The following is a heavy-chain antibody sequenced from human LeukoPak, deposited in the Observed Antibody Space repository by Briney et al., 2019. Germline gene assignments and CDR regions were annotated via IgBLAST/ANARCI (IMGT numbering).Heavy chain of an antibody. CDR2: IYTSGST. J-gene: IGHJ5*02. CDR1: GGSISSYY. CDR3: ARKTDFWSGYFIEDWFDP. Sequence: SETLSLTCTVSGGSISSYYWSWIRQPPGKGLEWIGRIYTSGSTNYNPSLKSRVTISVDTSKNQFSLKLSSVTAADTAVYYCARKTDFWSGYFIEDWFDPWGQGTLVTVSS. V-gene: IGHV4-4*08. D-gene: IGHD3-3*01.